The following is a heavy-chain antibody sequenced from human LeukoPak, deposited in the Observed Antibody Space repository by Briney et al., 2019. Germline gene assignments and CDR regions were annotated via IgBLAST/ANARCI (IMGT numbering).Heavy chain of an antibody. Sequence: SETLSLTCTVSGGSISSYYWNWIRQPPGKGLEWIGYIYYSGSTNYNPSLKSRVTISVDTSKNQFSLKLSSVTAADTAVYYCARGADSSGYHSIFYFDYWGQGTLVTVSS. J-gene: IGHJ4*02. CDR1: GGSISSYY. CDR3: ARGADSSGYHSIFYFDY. CDR2: IYYSGST. D-gene: IGHD3-22*01. V-gene: IGHV4-59*01.